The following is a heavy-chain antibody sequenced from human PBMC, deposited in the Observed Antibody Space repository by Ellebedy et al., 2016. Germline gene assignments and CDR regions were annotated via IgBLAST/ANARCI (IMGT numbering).Heavy chain of an antibody. J-gene: IGHJ4*02. CDR3: ARGSSGFYY. CDR2: ISSSSSTI. D-gene: IGHD3-10*01. Sequence: GESLKISCAASGFTFSTYSMNWVRQAPGKGLEWISYISSSSSTIYYADSVKGRFTISRDNAKNSLYLQMNSLRDEDTAVYYCARGSSGFYYWGQGTLVTVSS. CDR1: GFTFSTYS. V-gene: IGHV3-48*02.